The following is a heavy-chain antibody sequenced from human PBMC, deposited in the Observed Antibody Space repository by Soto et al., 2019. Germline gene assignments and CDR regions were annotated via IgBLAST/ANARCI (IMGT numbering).Heavy chain of an antibody. V-gene: IGHV1-46*01. J-gene: IGHJ4*02. Sequence: GASVKVSCKASGYTFISYYIHWVRQAPGQGLEWMGVINPRDGSTSYAQKFQGRVTMTRDTSTSTVYMELSSLRSDDTAVYFCARLATVTPPYYFDFWGQGTLVTVSS. CDR1: GYTFISYY. CDR3: ARLATVTPPYYFDF. CDR2: INPRDGST. D-gene: IGHD4-17*01.